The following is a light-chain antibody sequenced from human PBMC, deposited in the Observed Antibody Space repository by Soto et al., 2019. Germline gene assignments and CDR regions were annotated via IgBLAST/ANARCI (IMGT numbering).Light chain of an antibody. J-gene: IGKJ2*01. CDR1: QSISSW. V-gene: IGKV1-5*01. CDR3: EQTDSTTHT. Sequence: DIQMTQSPSTLSASVGDRVTITCRASQSISSWLAWYQQKPGKAPKLLIYDASSLESGVPSRFSGSGSGTEFTLTISSLQAEDFATYYCEQTDSTTHTFGQGTKVEIK. CDR2: DAS.